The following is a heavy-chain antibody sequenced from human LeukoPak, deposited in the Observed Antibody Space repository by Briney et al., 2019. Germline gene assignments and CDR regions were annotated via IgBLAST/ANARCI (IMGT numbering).Heavy chain of an antibody. Sequence: GGSLRLSCAASGFTFSSYAMHWVRQAPGKGLEYVSAISSNGGSTYYANSVKGRFTISRDNAKNSLDLQMNSLRAEDTAVYYCARDTLGEGEDANYAVYYFDYWGQGTPVTVSS. J-gene: IGHJ4*02. CDR1: GFTFSSYA. V-gene: IGHV3-64*01. CDR2: ISSNGGST. CDR3: ARDTLGEGEDANYAVYYFDY. D-gene: IGHD3-10*01.